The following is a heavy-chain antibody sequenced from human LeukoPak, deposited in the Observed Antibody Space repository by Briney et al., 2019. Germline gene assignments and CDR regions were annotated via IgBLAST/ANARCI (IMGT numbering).Heavy chain of an antibody. D-gene: IGHD2-21*01. CDR3: ASLRSYSDAFDI. Sequence: GESLKISCQGSGYFFTTFWVAWVRQMPGKGLEWLGIIYPGDSDTRYNPSFQGQVTFSADKSISIAYLQWSSLKASDTAMYYCASLRSYSDAFDIWGRGTMVTVSS. J-gene: IGHJ3*02. V-gene: IGHV5-51*01. CDR2: IYPGDSDT. CDR1: GYFFTTFW.